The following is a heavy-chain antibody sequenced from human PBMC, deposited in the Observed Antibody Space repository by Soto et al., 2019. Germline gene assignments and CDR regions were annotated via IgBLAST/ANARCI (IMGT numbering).Heavy chain of an antibody. Sequence: GSLRLSCAASGFTFSSYGMHWVRQAPGKGLEWVAVISYDGSNKYYADSVKGRFTISRDNSKNTLYLQMNSLRAEDTAVYYCAKDSESSSWYVDYWGQGTLVTVSS. J-gene: IGHJ4*02. CDR3: AKDSESSSWYVDY. V-gene: IGHV3-30*18. CDR2: ISYDGSNK. D-gene: IGHD6-13*01. CDR1: GFTFSSYG.